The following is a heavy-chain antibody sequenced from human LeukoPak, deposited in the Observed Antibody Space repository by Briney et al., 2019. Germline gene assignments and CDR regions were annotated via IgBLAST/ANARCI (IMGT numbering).Heavy chain of an antibody. J-gene: IGHJ4*02. CDR2: IYYSGST. D-gene: IGHD3-10*01. CDR3: ARVSLVRGAPDYYFDY. CDR1: GGSISSSSYY. V-gene: IGHV4-39*07. Sequence: SETLSLTCTVSGGSISSSSYYWGWIRQPPGKGLEWIGSIYYSGSTYYNPSLKSRVTISVDTSKNQFSLKLSSVTAADTAVYYCARVSLVRGAPDYYFDYWAREPWSPSPQ.